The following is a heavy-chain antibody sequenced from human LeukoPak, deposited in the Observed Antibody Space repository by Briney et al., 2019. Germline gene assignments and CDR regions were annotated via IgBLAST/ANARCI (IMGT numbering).Heavy chain of an antibody. Sequence: SETLSLTCTVSGGSISSSSYYWGWIRQPPGKGLEWIGSIYYSGSTYYNPSLKSRVTISVDTSKNQFSLKLSSVTAADTAVYYCARDHFYCSGGSCYTTWGQGTLVTVSS. J-gene: IGHJ4*02. CDR3: ARDHFYCSGGSCYTT. V-gene: IGHV4-39*07. CDR2: IYYSGST. D-gene: IGHD2-15*01. CDR1: GGSISSSSYY.